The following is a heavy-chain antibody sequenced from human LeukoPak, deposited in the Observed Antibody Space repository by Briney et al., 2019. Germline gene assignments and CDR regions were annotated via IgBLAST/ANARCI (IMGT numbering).Heavy chain of an antibody. CDR1: GYSFTNYW. Sequence: GESPKISCKGSGYSFTNYWIGWVRQMPGKGLKWMGIIYPGDSDARYSPSFQGQVTISADKSISTAYLQWSSLKASDTAMYYCARRRDLYSGSYYPFDYWGQGTLVTASS. CDR2: IYPGDSDA. CDR3: ARRRDLYSGSYYPFDY. J-gene: IGHJ4*02. V-gene: IGHV5-51*01. D-gene: IGHD1-26*01.